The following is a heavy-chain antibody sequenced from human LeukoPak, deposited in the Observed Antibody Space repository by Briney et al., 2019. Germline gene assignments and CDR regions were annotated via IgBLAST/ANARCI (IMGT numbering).Heavy chain of an antibody. CDR3: ARIRRGLNYYGSGSSYFDS. CDR1: GFSLSISGMC. Sequence: SGPTLVNPTPTLTLTFTFSGFSLSISGMCVSWIRQPPGKALEWLALIDWNDDKYYSTSLKTRLTISKDTSKNQVVLAMTNMDPVDTATYYCARIRRGLNYYGSGSSYFDSWGQGTLVTVSS. CDR2: IDWNDDK. V-gene: IGHV2-70*01. J-gene: IGHJ4*02. D-gene: IGHD3-10*01.